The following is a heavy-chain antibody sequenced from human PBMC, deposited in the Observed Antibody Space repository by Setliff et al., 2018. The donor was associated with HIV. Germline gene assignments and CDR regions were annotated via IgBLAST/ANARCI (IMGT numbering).Heavy chain of an antibody. V-gene: IGHV4-59*10. CDR2: LYISGST. D-gene: IGHD3-9*01. CDR3: ARSLRYFDWSLHY. J-gene: IGHJ4*02. Sequence: SETLSLTCAVYGASFSDYYWSWVRQPAGKGLEWIGRLYISGSTNYNPSLKSRVTISVDASKKQFSLNLSSVTAADTAVYYCARSLRYFDWSLHYWGQGMLVTVSS. CDR1: GASFSDYY.